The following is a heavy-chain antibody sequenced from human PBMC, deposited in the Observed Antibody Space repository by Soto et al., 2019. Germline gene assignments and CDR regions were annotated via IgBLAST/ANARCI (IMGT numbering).Heavy chain of an antibody. Sequence: SVKVSCKASGGTFSSYAISWVRQAPGQGLEWMGGIIPIFGTANYAQKFQGRVTITADESTSTAYMELSSLRSEDTAVYYCARVWGPTVTTIYFDYWGQGTLVTVSS. D-gene: IGHD4-4*01. J-gene: IGHJ4*02. CDR2: IIPIFGTA. CDR1: GGTFSSYA. CDR3: ARVWGPTVTTIYFDY. V-gene: IGHV1-69*13.